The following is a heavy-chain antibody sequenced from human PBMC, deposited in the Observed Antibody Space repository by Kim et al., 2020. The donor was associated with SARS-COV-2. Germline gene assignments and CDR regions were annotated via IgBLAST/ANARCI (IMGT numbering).Heavy chain of an antibody. V-gene: IGHV3-33*05. J-gene: IGHJ6*02. Sequence: GGSLRLSCVASGFSFSTYGMHWVRQAPGKGLEWVAVTSYNGRKKEYADSVRGRFTISRDNSKNTLYLQMESLRAEDTAVYYCAREQYYGSGTDYGLDVWGQGTTVTVSS. CDR2: TSYNGRKK. D-gene: IGHD3-10*01. CDR3: AREQYYGSGTDYGLDV. CDR1: GFSFSTYG.